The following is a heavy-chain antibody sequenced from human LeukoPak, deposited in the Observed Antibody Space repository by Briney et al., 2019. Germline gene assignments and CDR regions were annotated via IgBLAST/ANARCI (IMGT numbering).Heavy chain of an antibody. V-gene: IGHV3-23*01. CDR3: AKDSSAWFGELFPSWFAP. D-gene: IGHD3-10*01. J-gene: IGHJ5*02. CDR2: ISGSGGST. Sequence: PGGSLRLSCAASGFTFSSYAMSWVRQAPGKGLDWVSAISGSGGSTYYADSVKGRFTISRDNSKNTLYLQMNSLRAEATAVYYCAKDSSAWFGELFPSWFAPWGQGPLVTVSS. CDR1: GFTFSSYA.